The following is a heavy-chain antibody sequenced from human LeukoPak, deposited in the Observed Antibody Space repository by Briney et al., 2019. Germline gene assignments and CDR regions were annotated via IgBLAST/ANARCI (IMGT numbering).Heavy chain of an antibody. CDR1: GYTFTGYY. CDR2: INPNTGGT. D-gene: IGHD5-24*01. Sequence: ASVKVSCKASGYTFTGYYVNWVRQAPGHGLEWMGRINPNTGGTNYAQNFQGRVTMTRDTSITTVYMELSRLRSDDTAVYYCARVGDGLNDGFDIWGQGTMVTVSS. CDR3: ARVGDGLNDGFDI. V-gene: IGHV1-2*06. J-gene: IGHJ3*02.